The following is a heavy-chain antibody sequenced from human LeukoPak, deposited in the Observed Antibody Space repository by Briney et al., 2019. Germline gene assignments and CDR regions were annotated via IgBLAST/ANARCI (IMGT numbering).Heavy chain of an antibody. CDR2: IYYSGST. Sequence: KTSETLSLTCTVSGGSISSGGYYWSWIRQHPGNGLEWIGYIYYSGSTYYNPSLKSRVTISVDTSKNQFSLKLSSVTAADTAVYYCSGFGEFYLFDYWGQGTLVTVSS. V-gene: IGHV4-31*03. CDR1: GGSISSGGYY. CDR3: SGFGEFYLFDY. J-gene: IGHJ4*02. D-gene: IGHD3-10*01.